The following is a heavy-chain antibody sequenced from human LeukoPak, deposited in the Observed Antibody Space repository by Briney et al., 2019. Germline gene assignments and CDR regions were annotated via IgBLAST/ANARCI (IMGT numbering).Heavy chain of an antibody. J-gene: IGHJ5*02. D-gene: IGHD4-17*01. CDR2: ISAYKGNT. Sequence: ASVKVSCKASGGTFSNYAISWVRQAPGQGLEWMGWISAYKGNTKYAQNLQDRVTMTTDTSTSTAYMELRSLRSDDTAVYYCARDSRETTVPNWFDPWGQGTLVTVSS. V-gene: IGHV1-18*01. CDR3: ARDSRETTVPNWFDP. CDR1: GGTFSNYA.